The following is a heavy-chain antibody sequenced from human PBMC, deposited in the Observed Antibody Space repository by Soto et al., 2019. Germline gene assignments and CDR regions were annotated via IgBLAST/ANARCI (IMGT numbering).Heavy chain of an antibody. D-gene: IGHD3-22*01. CDR2: IKQDGSEK. V-gene: IGHV3-7*04. CDR3: ARFYYDSSGYLPSPYYYYYGMDV. CDR1: GFTFSSYA. J-gene: IGHJ6*02. Sequence: GGSLRLSCAASGFTFSSYAMHWVRQAPGKGLECVANIKQDGSEKYYVDSVKGRFTISRDNAKNSLYLQMNSLRAEDTAVYYCARFYYDSSGYLPSPYYYYYGMDVWGQGTTVTVSS.